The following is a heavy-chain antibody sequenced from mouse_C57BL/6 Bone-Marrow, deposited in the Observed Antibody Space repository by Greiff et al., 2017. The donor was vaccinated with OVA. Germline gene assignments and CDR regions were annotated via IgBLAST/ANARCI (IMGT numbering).Heavy chain of an antibody. Sequence: EVNVVESGGGLVQPGGSLKLSCAASGFTSSDFYMYWIRQTPEKRLEWVAYISNGGGSTYYPDTVKGRFTISRDNAKNTLYLQMSRLKSEDTAMYYCARLDAMDYWGQGTSVTVSS. CDR1: GFTSSDFY. CDR3: ARLDAMDY. V-gene: IGHV5-12*01. CDR2: ISNGGGST. J-gene: IGHJ4*01.